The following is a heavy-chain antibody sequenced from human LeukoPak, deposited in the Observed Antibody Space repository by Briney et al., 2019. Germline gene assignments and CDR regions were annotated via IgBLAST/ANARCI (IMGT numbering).Heavy chain of an antibody. CDR1: GGSISSYY. Sequence: SETLSLTCTVSGGSISSYYWSWIRQPPGKGLEWIGYIYYSGSTNYNPSLKSRVTMSVDTSKNQFSLKLSSVTAADTAVYYCARDSLFSNFDYWGQGTLVTVSS. CDR2: IYYSGST. V-gene: IGHV4-59*12. CDR3: ARDSLFSNFDY. J-gene: IGHJ4*02.